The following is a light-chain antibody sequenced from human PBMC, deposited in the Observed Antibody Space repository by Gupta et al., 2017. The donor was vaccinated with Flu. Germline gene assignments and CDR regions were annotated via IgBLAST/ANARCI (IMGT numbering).Light chain of an antibody. V-gene: IGLV2-14*01. CDR2: EVY. CDR1: SSDVGHHNY. J-gene: IGLJ3*02. CDR3: ASYTNTADRV. Sequence: SSDVGHHNYVSWYQQHPGRAPKLIIYEVYNRPSGISDRFSGSRSGNTAFLTISGLQAEDEAHYACASYTNTADRVCGGGTKVTVL.